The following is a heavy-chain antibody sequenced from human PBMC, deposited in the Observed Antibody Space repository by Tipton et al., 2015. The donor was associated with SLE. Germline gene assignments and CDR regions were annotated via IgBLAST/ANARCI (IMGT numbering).Heavy chain of an antibody. CDR2: IYYTGST. CDR1: GFSISSSSYT. J-gene: IGHJ6*02. CDR3: ASGDVGLFAHHGMDV. Sequence: TLSLTCTVSGFSISSSSYTWGWIRQPPGKGLEWIGTIYYTGSTNSSPSLRSRLTMSIDTSKNQFSLKLSSVTAADTAVYYCASGDVGLFAHHGMDVWGQGTAVTVSS. D-gene: IGHD3-10*01. V-gene: IGHV4-39*01.